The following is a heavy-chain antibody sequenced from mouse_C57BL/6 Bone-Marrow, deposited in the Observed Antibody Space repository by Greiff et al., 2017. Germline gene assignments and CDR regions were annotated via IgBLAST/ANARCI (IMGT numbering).Heavy chain of an antibody. V-gene: IGHV14-2*01. Sequence: EVKLVESGAELVKPGASVKLSCTASGFNIQDYYMHWVKQRTEQGLEWIGRIDPEDGETKYAPKFPGKATITADTSSNTAYLQLSSLTSEDTAVYYCARRGWDSFAYWGQGTLVTVSA. D-gene: IGHD4-1*01. CDR1: GFNIQDYY. J-gene: IGHJ3*01. CDR2: IDPEDGET. CDR3: ARRGWDSFAY.